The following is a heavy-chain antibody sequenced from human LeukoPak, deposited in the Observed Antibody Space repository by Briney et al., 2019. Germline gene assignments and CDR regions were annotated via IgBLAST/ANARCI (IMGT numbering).Heavy chain of an antibody. CDR2: IYYSGST. D-gene: IGHD3-10*01. V-gene: IGHV4-39*07. J-gene: IGHJ4*02. CDR3: ARALLWFGEPPYYFDY. CDR1: GGSISSSSYY. Sequence: SETLSLTCTVSGGSISSSSYYCGWIRQPPGKGLEWIGSIYYSGSTFYNPSLKSRVTISVDTSKNQFSLKLSSVTAADTAVYYCARALLWFGEPPYYFDYWGQGTLVTVSS.